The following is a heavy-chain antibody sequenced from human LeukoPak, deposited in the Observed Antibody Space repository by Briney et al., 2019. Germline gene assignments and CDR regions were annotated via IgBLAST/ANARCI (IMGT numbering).Heavy chain of an antibody. D-gene: IGHD3-3*01. CDR2: IASSGDT. CDR1: GFTFNNFA. J-gene: IGHJ4*02. Sequence: GGSLRLSCVASGFTFNNFAMSWVRQAQGKGLEWVSLIASSGDTFYADSVKGRFTISRDNSKNRLYLQMNSLGAEDTAVYYCANYPLRSAPCRYWGQGTLVTVSS. CDR3: ANYPLRSAPCRY. V-gene: IGHV3-23*01.